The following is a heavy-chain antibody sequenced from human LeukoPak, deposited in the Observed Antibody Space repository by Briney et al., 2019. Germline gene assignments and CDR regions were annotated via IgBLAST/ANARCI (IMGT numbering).Heavy chain of an antibody. Sequence: GGSLRLSCAASGFTFDDYTMHWVRQAPGKGLEWVSLISWDGRSTHYADSVKGRFIISRDNSKNTLYLQMNSLTAEDTAVYYCAKDGRWLQLRVNWFDPWGQGTLVTVSS. D-gene: IGHD5-24*01. CDR2: ISWDGRST. V-gene: IGHV3-43*01. J-gene: IGHJ5*02. CDR1: GFTFDDYT. CDR3: AKDGRWLQLRVNWFDP.